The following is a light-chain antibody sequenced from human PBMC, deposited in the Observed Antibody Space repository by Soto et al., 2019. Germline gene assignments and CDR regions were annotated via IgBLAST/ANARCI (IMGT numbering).Light chain of an antibody. CDR2: EVS. Sequence: QSALTQPASVSGSPGQSITISCAGTSSDVGGYNYVSWYQHHPGKAPKLMIYEVSNRPSGVSNRFSGSKSGNTASLTISGLQDEDEADYYCSSFTSSSSLYVFGSGTKLTVL. CDR3: SSFTSSSSLYV. V-gene: IGLV2-14*01. CDR1: SSDVGGYNY. J-gene: IGLJ1*01.